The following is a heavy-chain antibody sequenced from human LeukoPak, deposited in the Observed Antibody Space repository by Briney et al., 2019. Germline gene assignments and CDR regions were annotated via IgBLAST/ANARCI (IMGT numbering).Heavy chain of an antibody. J-gene: IGHJ4*02. D-gene: IGHD3-22*01. V-gene: IGHV3-23*01. CDR1: GFTFSTYA. CDR2: ISNSGGST. Sequence: GGSLGLSCAASGFTFSTYAMSWVRQAPGKGLEWVSSISNSGGSTYYADSAKGRFTISRDNSKNTLVLQMNSLRAEDTAVYYCTTYYYDSSGYYYPYYFDYWGQGTLVTVSS. CDR3: TTYYYDSSGYYYPYYFDY.